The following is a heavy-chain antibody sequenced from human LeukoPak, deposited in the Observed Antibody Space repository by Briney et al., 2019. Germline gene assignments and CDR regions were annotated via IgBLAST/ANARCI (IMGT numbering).Heavy chain of an antibody. CDR3: ASARFDY. Sequence: GGSLRLSCAASGFTLRSYWMSWVRQAPGKGLEWVANIKQDGSEKYYVDSVKGRFTISRDNAKNSLYLQMNSLRAEDTAVYYCASARFDYWGQGTLVTVSS. CDR1: GFTLRSYW. CDR2: IKQDGSEK. J-gene: IGHJ4*02. V-gene: IGHV3-7*03.